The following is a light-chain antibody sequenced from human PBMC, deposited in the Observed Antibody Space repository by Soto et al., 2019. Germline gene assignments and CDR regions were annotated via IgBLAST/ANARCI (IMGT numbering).Light chain of an antibody. CDR1: QNINNY. Sequence: DIQMTQSPSTLSSSVGHIFTNTCQASQNINNYLNWYQQKPGRAPKLLIYDASNLEAGVPSRFRGSGSGTDFTFTISRLQPEDIATYYCQQYENLRTFGQGTRLEIK. V-gene: IGKV1-33*01. J-gene: IGKJ5*01. CDR2: DAS. CDR3: QQYENLRT.